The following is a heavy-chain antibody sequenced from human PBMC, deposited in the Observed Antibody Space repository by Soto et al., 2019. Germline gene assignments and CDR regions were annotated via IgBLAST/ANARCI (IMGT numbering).Heavy chain of an antibody. J-gene: IGHJ4*02. Sequence: ASVKVSCKASGYAFTIHDINWVRQATGQGLEWMGWMNPNTGNTGFAQKFQGRVTMSRDTSISTAYMELSSLRSEDTAVYYCVRGQPERSGYWGQGTLVTVSP. V-gene: IGHV1-8*01. CDR1: GYAFTIHD. CDR2: MNPNTGNT. CDR3: VRGQPERSGY. D-gene: IGHD1-1*01.